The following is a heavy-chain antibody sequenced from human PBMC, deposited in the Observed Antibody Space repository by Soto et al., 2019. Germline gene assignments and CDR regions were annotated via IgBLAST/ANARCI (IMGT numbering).Heavy chain of an antibody. D-gene: IGHD2-21*02. J-gene: IGHJ1*01. CDR1: GHSFTSYW. V-gene: IGHV5-51*01. CDR2: IYPGDSDT. Sequence: PGESQKISCKCSGHSFTSYWIGWVRQVPGKGLEWMGIIYPGDSDTRYSPSFQGQVTISADKSISTAYLQWSSLKASDTAMYYCVRWESAYCGGDCYRAEYFQHWGQGTLVTVSS. CDR3: VRWESAYCGGDCYRAEYFQH.